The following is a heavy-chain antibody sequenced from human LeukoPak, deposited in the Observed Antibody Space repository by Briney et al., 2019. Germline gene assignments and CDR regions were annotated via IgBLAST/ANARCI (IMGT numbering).Heavy chain of an antibody. V-gene: IGHV4-34*01. CDR1: GGSFSGYY. D-gene: IGHD5-24*01. CDR2: INHSGST. CDR3: ARGRRMALGAFGI. J-gene: IGHJ3*02. Sequence: SETLSLTCAVYGGSFSGYYWSWIRQPPGKGLEWIGEINHSGSTNYSPSLKSRVTISVDTSKNQFSLKLSSVTAADTAVYYCARGRRMALGAFGIWGQGTMVTVSS.